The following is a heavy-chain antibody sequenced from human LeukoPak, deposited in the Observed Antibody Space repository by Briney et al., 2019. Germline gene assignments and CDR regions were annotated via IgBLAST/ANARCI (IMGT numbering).Heavy chain of an antibody. D-gene: IGHD3-22*01. Sequence: GGSLRLSCAASGFTFSSYSMNWVRQAPGKGLEWVSSISSSSSYIYYADSVKGRFTISRDNAKNSLYLQMNSLRAEDTAVYYCARDYYDSSAYYWFDYWGQGTLVTVSS. CDR1: GFTFSSYS. CDR3: ARDYYDSSAYYWFDY. V-gene: IGHV3-21*01. CDR2: ISSSSSYI. J-gene: IGHJ4*02.